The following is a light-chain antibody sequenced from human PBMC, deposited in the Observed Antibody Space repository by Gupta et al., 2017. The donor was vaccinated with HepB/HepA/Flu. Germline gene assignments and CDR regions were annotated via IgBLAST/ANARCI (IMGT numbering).Light chain of an antibody. CDR1: QSVISY. V-gene: IGKV3-11*01. Sequence: EIVLTQSPATLSLYPGERATLSCRASQSVISYLDWYQQKPGQAPRLLIYDASNRATGIPARFSGSGSGTDFTLTISSLEPEDFAVYYCQQRSNWPGTFGQGTKLEIK. J-gene: IGKJ2*01. CDR2: DAS. CDR3: QQRSNWPGT.